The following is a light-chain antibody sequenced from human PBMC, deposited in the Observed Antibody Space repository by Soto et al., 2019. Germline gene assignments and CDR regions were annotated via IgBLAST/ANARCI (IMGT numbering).Light chain of an antibody. CDR2: KAS. V-gene: IGKV1-5*03. Sequence: DIQITHSPSTLSASVGDRVTITCRASQSIDSLLAWYQQKPGKAPKLLIYKASSLESGVPSRFSGSGSGTEFTLTISSLQPDDFATYYCQQYNGYPWTFGQGTKVDIK. CDR1: QSIDSL. J-gene: IGKJ1*01. CDR3: QQYNGYPWT.